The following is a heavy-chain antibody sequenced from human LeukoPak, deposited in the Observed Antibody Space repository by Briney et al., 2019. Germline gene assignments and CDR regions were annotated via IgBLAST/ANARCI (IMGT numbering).Heavy chain of an antibody. Sequence: ASVKVSCKASGYTFTSYGISWVRQAPRQGLEWMGWISAYNGNTNYAQKLQGRVTMTTDTSTSTAYMELRSLRSDDTAVYYCARTTPDSSGWSPHFDYWGQGTLVTVSS. V-gene: IGHV1-18*01. CDR1: GYTFTSYG. D-gene: IGHD6-19*01. CDR2: ISAYNGNT. CDR3: ARTTPDSSGWSPHFDY. J-gene: IGHJ4*02.